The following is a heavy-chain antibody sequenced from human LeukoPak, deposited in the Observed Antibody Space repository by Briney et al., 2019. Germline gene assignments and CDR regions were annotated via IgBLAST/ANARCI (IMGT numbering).Heavy chain of an antibody. CDR1: GGSISTFY. Sequence: PSETLSLTCTVSGGSISTFYWTWIRQPPGKGLEWIGSISYSGSTNYSPSLEGRVTMSVDTSKNQFSLKLRAVTAADTAVYFCARQELSYGSGCHFHYWGQGILVSVSS. CDR3: ARQELSYGSGCHFHY. V-gene: IGHV4-59*08. J-gene: IGHJ4*02. CDR2: ISYSGST. D-gene: IGHD3-16*02.